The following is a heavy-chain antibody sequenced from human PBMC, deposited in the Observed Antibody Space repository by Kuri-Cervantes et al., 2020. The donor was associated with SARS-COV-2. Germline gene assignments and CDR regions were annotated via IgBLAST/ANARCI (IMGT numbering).Heavy chain of an antibody. Sequence: GESLKISCAASGFTFSSYSMNWVRQAPGKGLEWVSSISSSSSYIYYADSVKGRFTISRDNAKNSLYLQMNSLRAEDTAVYYCARVRGSYGMDVWGQGTTVTVSS. CDR3: ARVRGSYGMDV. V-gene: IGHV3-21*04. J-gene: IGHJ6*02. CDR1: GFTFSSYS. CDR2: ISSSSSYI. D-gene: IGHD3-10*01.